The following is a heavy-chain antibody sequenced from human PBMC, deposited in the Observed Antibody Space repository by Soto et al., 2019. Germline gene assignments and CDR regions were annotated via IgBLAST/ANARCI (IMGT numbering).Heavy chain of an antibody. CDR1: GYTFTTYY. Sequence: QVQLVQSGAEVKKPGASVKLSCKASGYTFTTYYIHWVRQAPGQGLEWMGILFPSGGSTNYAQKFRGKVTQTRDTSASHVYMELSRLASEETAVYYWVKEFAGGYFDYWGQGTLVTVSS. CDR2: LFPSGGST. CDR3: VKEFAGGYFDY. V-gene: IGHV1-46*01. D-gene: IGHD2-21*01. J-gene: IGHJ4*02.